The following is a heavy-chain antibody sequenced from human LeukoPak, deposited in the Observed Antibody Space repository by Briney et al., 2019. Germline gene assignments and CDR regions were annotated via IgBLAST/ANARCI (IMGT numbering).Heavy chain of an antibody. CDR3: ARGNYDFWSGYYRY. J-gene: IGHJ4*02. Sequence: SETLSLTCAVYGGSFSGYYWSWIRQPPGKGLGWIGEINHSGSTNYNPSLKSRVTISVDMSKNQFSLKLSSVTAADTAVYYCARGNYDFWSGYYRYWGQGTLVTVSS. V-gene: IGHV4-34*01. CDR2: INHSGST. CDR1: GGSFSGYY. D-gene: IGHD3-3*01.